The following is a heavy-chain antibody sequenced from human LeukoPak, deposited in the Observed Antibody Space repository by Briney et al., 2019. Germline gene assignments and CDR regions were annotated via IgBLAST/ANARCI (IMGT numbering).Heavy chain of an antibody. CDR1: GGSISTYY. D-gene: IGHD6-6*01. J-gene: IGHJ5*02. Sequence: PSETLSLTCTVFGGSISTYYWSWIRXPPGKXXXXXGYIYYSGSTNYNPSLKSRVTISVDTSKNQFSLKLSSVTAADTAVYYCARVALAARPGWFDPWGQGTLVTVSS. V-gene: IGHV4-59*01. CDR3: ARVALAARPGWFDP. CDR2: IYYSGST.